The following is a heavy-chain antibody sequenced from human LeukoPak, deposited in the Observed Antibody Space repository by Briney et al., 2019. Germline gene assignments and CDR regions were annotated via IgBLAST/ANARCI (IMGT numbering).Heavy chain of an antibody. Sequence: GGSLRLSCAASGFTFSSYGMHWVRQAPGKGLEWVAFIRYDGSNKYYADSVKGRFTISRDNSKNTVYLQVNSLRTEDTAMYYCAKNHQNPGYFDLWGRGTLLTVSS. V-gene: IGHV3-30*02. CDR1: GFTFSSYG. J-gene: IGHJ2*01. CDR3: AKNHQNPGYFDL. CDR2: IRYDGSNK.